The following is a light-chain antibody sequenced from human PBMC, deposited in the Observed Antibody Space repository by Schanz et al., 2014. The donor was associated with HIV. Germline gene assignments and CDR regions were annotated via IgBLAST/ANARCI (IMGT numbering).Light chain of an antibody. CDR1: SSNIGAGYH. V-gene: IGLV1-40*01. CDR2: GNS. Sequence: QSVLTQPPSVSGAPGQRVTISCTGSSSNIGAGYHVQWYQQLPGTAPKLLIYGNSNRPSGVPDRFSGSKSGTSAALAISGLQSEDEADYYCAPWDDNLSGWVFGGGTKLTVL. CDR3: APWDDNLSGWV. J-gene: IGLJ3*02.